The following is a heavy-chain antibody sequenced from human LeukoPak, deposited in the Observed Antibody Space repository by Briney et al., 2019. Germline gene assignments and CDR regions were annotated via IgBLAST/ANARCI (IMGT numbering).Heavy chain of an antibody. CDR3: ARDPVTYDYDNSVYQFDP. V-gene: IGHV3-21*01. CDR2: ISSSSSYI. J-gene: IGHJ5*02. CDR1: GFTFSSYS. D-gene: IGHD3-22*01. Sequence: GGSLRLSCAASGFTFSSYSMNWVRQAPGKGLEWVSSISSSSSYIYYADSVKGRFTISRDNSKNTLYLQMNSLRAEDTAVYYCARDPVTYDYDNSVYQFDPWGQGTLVTVSS.